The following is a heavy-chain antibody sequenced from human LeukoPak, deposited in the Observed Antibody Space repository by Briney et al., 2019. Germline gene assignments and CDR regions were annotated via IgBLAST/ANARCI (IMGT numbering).Heavy chain of an antibody. CDR1: GYSISSGYY. Sequence: KASETLSLTCTVSGYSISSGYYWGWIRQPPGKGLEWIGNIYHSESTNYTPSLKSRVTTSVDTSKNQFSLKLNSVTAADTAVYYCARDGYYYDSSGYYQYYFDYWGQGNLVTVSS. CDR2: IYHSEST. V-gene: IGHV4-38-2*02. J-gene: IGHJ4*02. CDR3: ARDGYYYDSSGYYQYYFDY. D-gene: IGHD3-22*01.